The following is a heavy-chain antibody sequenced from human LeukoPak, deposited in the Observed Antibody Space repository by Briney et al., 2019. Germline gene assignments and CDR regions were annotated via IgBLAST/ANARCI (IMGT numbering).Heavy chain of an antibody. CDR2: VNSDESVT. V-gene: IGHV3-74*03. CDR3: VRSRFTTSSFDY. D-gene: IGHD2-2*01. Sequence: GGSLRLSCAASGFTFSSSWMQWVRQAPGQELVWVSRVNSDESVTTYNNAVKGRFTISRDNAKNTLYLQMNSLRAEDTAMYYCVRSRFTTSSFDYWGQGTLVTVSS. CDR1: GFTFSSSW. J-gene: IGHJ4*02.